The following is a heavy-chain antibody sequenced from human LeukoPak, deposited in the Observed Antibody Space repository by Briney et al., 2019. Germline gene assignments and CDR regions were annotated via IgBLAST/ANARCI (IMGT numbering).Heavy chain of an antibody. CDR2: ITSSSSTI. J-gene: IGHJ4*02. Sequence: GGSLRLSCAASGFTFNTYSMNWVRQAPGKGLEWVSYITSSSSTIYYADSVKGRFTISRDNAKSSLYLQMTSLRAEDTAIYYCARGSPTWYSSAWDLDYWGQGTLVTVSS. D-gene: IGHD6-19*01. V-gene: IGHV3-48*01. CDR3: ARGSPTWYSSAWDLDY. CDR1: GFTFNTYS.